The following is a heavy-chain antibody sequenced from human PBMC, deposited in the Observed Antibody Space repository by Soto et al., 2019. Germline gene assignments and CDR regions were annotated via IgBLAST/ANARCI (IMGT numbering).Heavy chain of an antibody. CDR2: INPIGGRP. CDR3: ARIVRDDYGDYSSYGMDI. D-gene: IGHD4-17*01. J-gene: IGHJ6*02. V-gene: IGHV1-46*01. CDR1: GYSLTSYF. Sequence: QVQLVQSGAEVKEPGASVKVSCKASGYSLTSYFMHWVRQAPGQGLEWMGIINPIGGRPTYAQRFQGRVTMTSDTSTSTVHMELSSLRSEDTAVYYCARIVRDDYGDYSSYGMDIWGQGTTVTVPS.